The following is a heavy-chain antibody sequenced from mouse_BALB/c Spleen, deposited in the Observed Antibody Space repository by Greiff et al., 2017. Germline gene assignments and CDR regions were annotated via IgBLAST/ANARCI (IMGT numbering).Heavy chain of an antibody. Sequence: QVQLKESGPGLVQPSQSLSITCTVSGFSLTSYGVHWVRQSPGKGLEWLGVIWSGGSTDYNAAFISRLSISKDNSKSQVFFKMNSLQANDTAIYYCASVYDYYAMDYWGQGTSVTVSS. V-gene: IGHV2-2*02. CDR1: GFSLTSYG. D-gene: IGHD1-1*01. CDR2: IWSGGST. J-gene: IGHJ4*01. CDR3: ASVYDYYAMDY.